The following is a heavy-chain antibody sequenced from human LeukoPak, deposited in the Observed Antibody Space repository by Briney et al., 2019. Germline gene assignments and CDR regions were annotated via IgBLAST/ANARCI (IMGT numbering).Heavy chain of an antibody. CDR1: GYSFTSYW. CDR2: IYPGYSDT. D-gene: IGHD4-17*01. Sequence: GEALKISCKGSGYSFTSYWIGWVRQMPGKGLEWMGIIYPGYSDTRYSPSFQGQVTISADKSISTAYLQWSSLKASDTAMYYCARHGGDYEGDYYYYMDVWGKGTTVTVSS. CDR3: ARHGGDYEGDYYYYMDV. J-gene: IGHJ6*03. V-gene: IGHV5-51*01.